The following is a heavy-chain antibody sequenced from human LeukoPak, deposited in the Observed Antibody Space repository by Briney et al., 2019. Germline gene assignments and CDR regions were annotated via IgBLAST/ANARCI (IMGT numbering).Heavy chain of an antibody. CDR2: ISSSGSAI. D-gene: IGHD3-10*02. J-gene: IGHJ6*04. CDR1: GFTFSSYE. CDR3: AELGITMIGGV. Sequence: GGSLRLSCAASGFTFSSYEMNWVRQAPGEGLEWVSYISSSGSAIYYADSVKGRFTISRDNAKNSLYLQMNSLRAEDTAVYYCAELGITMIGGVWGKGTTVTISS. V-gene: IGHV3-48*03.